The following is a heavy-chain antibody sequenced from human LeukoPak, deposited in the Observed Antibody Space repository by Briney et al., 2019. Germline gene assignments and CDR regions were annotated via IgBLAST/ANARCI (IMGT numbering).Heavy chain of an antibody. J-gene: IGHJ3*02. V-gene: IGHV3-9*03. CDR1: GFTVSTNY. CDR2: ISWNSGSI. Sequence: GGSLRLSCAASGFTVSTNYMSWVRQAPGKGLEWVSGISWNSGSIGYADSVKGRFTISRDNAKNSLYLQMNSLRAEDMALYYCAKDIAPDYYDSSGYQAFDIWGQGTMVTVSS. CDR3: AKDIAPDYYDSSGYQAFDI. D-gene: IGHD3-22*01.